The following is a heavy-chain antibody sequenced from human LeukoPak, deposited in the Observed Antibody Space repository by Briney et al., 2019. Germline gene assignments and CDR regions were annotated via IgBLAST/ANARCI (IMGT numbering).Heavy chain of an antibody. V-gene: IGHV4-59*01. CDR3: ARETSLAGFASGLGFNY. Sequence: SETLSLTCTVSGGSIINYYWSWVRQPPGKGLEWIGFIYYSGSTNYNPSLKSRVTISVDTSKNRFSLKLTSVTAADTATYYCARETSLAGFASGLGFNYWGQGILVTVSS. CDR2: IYYSGST. J-gene: IGHJ4*02. CDR1: GGSIINYY. D-gene: IGHD6-19*01.